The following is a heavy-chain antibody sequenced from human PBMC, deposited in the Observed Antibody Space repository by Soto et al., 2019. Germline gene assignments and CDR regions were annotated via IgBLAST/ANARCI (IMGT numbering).Heavy chain of an antibody. CDR1: GYTFSDYY. D-gene: IGHD4-17*01. Sequence: SVKVSCKAGGYTFSDYYIQWVRQAPGQGLEWMGGIIPIFGTANYAQKFQGSVTITVDESTSTAYMELSSLRSEDTAVYYCARDDYGDYFDYWGQGTLVTVSS. V-gene: IGHV1-69*13. CDR3: ARDDYGDYFDY. CDR2: IIPIFGTA. J-gene: IGHJ4*02.